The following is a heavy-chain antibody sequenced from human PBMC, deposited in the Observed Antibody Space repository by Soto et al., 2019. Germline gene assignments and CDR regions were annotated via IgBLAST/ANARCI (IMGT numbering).Heavy chain of an antibody. CDR3: ARTPRVDPTNWFDP. CDR2: IYYSGST. D-gene: IGHD3-3*01. CDR1: GGSISSGGYY. V-gene: IGHV4-31*03. Sequence: TLSVTCTVSGGSISSGGYYWSWIRQRPGKGLEWIGYIYYSGSTYYNPSLKSRVTISVDTSKNQFSLKLSSVTAADTAVYYCARTPRVDPTNWFDPWGQGTLVTVSS. J-gene: IGHJ5*02.